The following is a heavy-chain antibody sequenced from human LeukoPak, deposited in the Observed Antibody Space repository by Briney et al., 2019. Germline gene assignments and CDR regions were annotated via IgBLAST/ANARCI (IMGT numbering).Heavy chain of an antibody. CDR1: GGTFSSYA. CDR2: IIPIFGTA. J-gene: IGHJ4*02. Sequence: SVKVSCKASGGTFSSYAVSWVRQAPGQGLEWMGGIIPIFGTANYAQKFQGRVTITADESTSTAYMELSSLRSEDTAVYYCASALFYYYDSSGWDYWGQGTLVTVSS. D-gene: IGHD3-22*01. V-gene: IGHV1-69*13. CDR3: ASALFYYYDSSGWDY.